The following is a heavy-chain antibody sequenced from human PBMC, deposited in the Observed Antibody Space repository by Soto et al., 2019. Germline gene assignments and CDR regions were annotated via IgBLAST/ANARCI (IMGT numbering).Heavy chain of an antibody. CDR3: ARGPDRSGFYLFDY. Sequence: SVKVSCKASGGTFSNHALSWVRQAPGQGPEWMGGIIPLSGTTNYAQKFQGRVTITADESMTTAYMELSSLRYEDTAVYYCARGPDRSGFYLFDYWGQRTLVTVSS. D-gene: IGHD3-22*01. CDR2: IIPLSGTT. J-gene: IGHJ4*02. CDR1: GGTFSNHA. V-gene: IGHV1-69*13.